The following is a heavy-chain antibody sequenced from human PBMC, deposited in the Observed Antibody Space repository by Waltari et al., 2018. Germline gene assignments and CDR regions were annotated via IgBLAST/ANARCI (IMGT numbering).Heavy chain of an antibody. CDR3: ASYWGP. J-gene: IGHJ4*02. CDR1: GYSISSGYY. D-gene: IGHD7-27*01. V-gene: IGHV4-38-2*02. Sequence: QVQLQESGPGLVKPSATRSLTCTVSGYSISSGYYWGGIRQPPGKGLEWIGSIYHSGSTYYNPSLKSRVTISVDTSKNQFSLKLSSVTAADTAVYYCASYWGPWGQGTLVTVSS. CDR2: IYHSGST.